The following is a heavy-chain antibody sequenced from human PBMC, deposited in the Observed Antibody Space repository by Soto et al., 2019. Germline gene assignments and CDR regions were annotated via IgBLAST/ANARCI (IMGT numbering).Heavy chain of an antibody. J-gene: IGHJ6*02. D-gene: IGHD6-19*01. Sequence: PGGSLRLSCAASGFTFSSYAMSWVRQAPGKGLEWVSAISGSGGSTYYADSVKGRFTISRDNSKNTLYLQMNSLRAEDTAVYYCARELSSGWYWLYYYYGMDVWGQGTTVTVSS. CDR3: ARELSSGWYWLYYYYGMDV. CDR2: ISGSGGST. CDR1: GFTFSSYA. V-gene: IGHV3-23*01.